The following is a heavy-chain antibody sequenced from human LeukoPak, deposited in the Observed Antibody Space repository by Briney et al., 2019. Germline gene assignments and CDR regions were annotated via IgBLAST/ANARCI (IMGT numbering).Heavy chain of an antibody. D-gene: IGHD2-2*02. Sequence: ASVKVSCKASGYTFTGYYIHWVRQAPGQGLEWMAWINVNSGGTNSAQNFQGRVTMTRDTSISTAYMEVSRLRSDDTAVYYCVRGIGYCSSTSCYNSGEYFQHWGQGTLVTVSS. CDR2: INVNSGGT. CDR1: GYTFTGYY. V-gene: IGHV1-2*02. CDR3: VRGIGYCSSTSCYNSGEYFQH. J-gene: IGHJ1*01.